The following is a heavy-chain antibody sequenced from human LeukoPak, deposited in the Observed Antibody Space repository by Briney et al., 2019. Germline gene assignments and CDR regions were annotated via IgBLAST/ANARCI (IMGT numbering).Heavy chain of an antibody. CDR3: ASPYSSRFDI. J-gene: IGHJ3*02. CDR2: IYYSGST. Sequence: SETLSLTGTFSGASIISYYWSWIRQPPGKGLEWIGSIYYSGSTYYNPSLKSRVTISVDTSKNQFSLKLSSVTAADTAVYYCASPYSSRFDIWGQGTVVTVSS. D-gene: IGHD6-13*01. V-gene: IGHV4-59*05. CDR1: GASIISYY.